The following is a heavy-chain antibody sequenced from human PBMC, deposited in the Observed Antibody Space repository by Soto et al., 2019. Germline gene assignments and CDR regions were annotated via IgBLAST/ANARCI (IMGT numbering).Heavy chain of an antibody. CDR2: INPNSGGT. CDR1: GYTFTGYY. Sequence: ASVKVSCKASGYTFTGYYMHWVRQAPGQGLEWMGWINPNSGGTNYAQKFQGRVTMTRDTSISTAYMELSRLRSDDTAVYYCAREIAAQLYYYYYGMDVCGQGTTVTVSS. V-gene: IGHV1-2*02. D-gene: IGHD6-13*01. CDR3: AREIAAQLYYYYYGMDV. J-gene: IGHJ6*02.